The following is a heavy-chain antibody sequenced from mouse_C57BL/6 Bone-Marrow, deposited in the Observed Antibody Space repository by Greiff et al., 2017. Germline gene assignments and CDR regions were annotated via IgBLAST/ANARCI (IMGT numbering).Heavy chain of an antibody. CDR2: IDPEDGDT. CDR3: TTGYNNYPYWYFGV. D-gene: IGHD2-5*01. Sequence: EVKLVESGAELVRPGASVKLSCTASGFNIKDYYMHWVKQRPEQGLEWIGRIDPEDGDTEYAPKFPGKATMTADTSSNTAYLQLSSLTSEDTAVYYCTTGYNNYPYWYFGVWGTGTTVTVAS. V-gene: IGHV14-1*01. J-gene: IGHJ1*03. CDR1: GFNIKDYY.